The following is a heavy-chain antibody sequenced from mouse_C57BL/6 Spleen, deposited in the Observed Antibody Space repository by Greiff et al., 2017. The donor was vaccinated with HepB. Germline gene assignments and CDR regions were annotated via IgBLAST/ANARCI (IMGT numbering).Heavy chain of an antibody. J-gene: IGHJ4*01. D-gene: IGHD3-2*02. CDR1: GYAFSSSW. CDR2: IYPGDGDT. V-gene: IGHV1-82*01. CDR3: AREDSSGRYYYAMDY. Sequence: QVQLKQSGPELVKPGASVKISCKASGYAFSSSWMNWVKQRPGKGLEWIGRIYPGDGDTNYNGKFKGKATLTADKSSSTAYMQLSSLTSEDSAVCFCAREDSSGRYYYAMDYWGQGTSVTVSS.